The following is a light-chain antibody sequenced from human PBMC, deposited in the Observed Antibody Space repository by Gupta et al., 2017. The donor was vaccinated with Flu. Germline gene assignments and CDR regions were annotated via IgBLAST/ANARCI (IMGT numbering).Light chain of an antibody. V-gene: IGLV6-57*03. J-gene: IGLJ3*02. CDR2: ADN. CDR1: SGRIASNY. CDR3: QADDSSTVV. Sequence: TVTISCTRSSGRIASNYVQWYQQRPGSAPSIMIYADNHRPSGVPDRFSGSIECSSNSATLTISGRKAEAEDDYHCQADDSSTVVFGGGTKLTVL.